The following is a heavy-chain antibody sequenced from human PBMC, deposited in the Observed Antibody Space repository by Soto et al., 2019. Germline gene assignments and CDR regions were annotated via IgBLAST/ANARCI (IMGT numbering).Heavy chain of an antibody. V-gene: IGHV1-2*04. CDR3: ARAQAFSLYNWNDALFDWFDP. CDR2: INPNSGGT. Sequence: ASVEVSCKASGYTFTRYYMHWVRQAPGQGLEWKGWINPNSGGTNYAQKFQGWVTMTRDTSISTAYMELSRLRSDDTAVYYCARAQAFSLYNWNDALFDWFDPWGQGTLVTVSS. CDR1: GYTFTRYY. J-gene: IGHJ5*02. D-gene: IGHD1-1*01.